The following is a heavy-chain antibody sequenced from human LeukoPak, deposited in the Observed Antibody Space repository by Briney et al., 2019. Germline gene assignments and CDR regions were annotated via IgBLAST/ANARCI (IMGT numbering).Heavy chain of an antibody. J-gene: IGHJ3*02. CDR2: TSGSGGST. CDR1: GFTFSSYA. V-gene: IGHV3-23*01. CDR3: AKDREYSGSWLDAFDI. Sequence: GASLRLFCEASGFTFSSYAMSWVRQAPGKGLEWVSATSGSGGSTYYADSVKGRFTISRDNSKNTLYLQMNSLRAEDTAVYYCAKDREYSGSWLDAFDIWGQGTMVTVSS. D-gene: IGHD1-26*01.